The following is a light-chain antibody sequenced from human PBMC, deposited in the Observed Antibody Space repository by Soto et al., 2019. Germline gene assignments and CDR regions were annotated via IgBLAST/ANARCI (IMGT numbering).Light chain of an antibody. J-gene: IGKJ4*01. Sequence: EIVMTQSPATLSVSPGERATLSCRASQSVSSNLAWYQHKPGQAPRLLIYGASTRPTGIPARFSGSGSGTAFTLTISSLQSEDFAVYYCQQYNNWPPLTFGGGTKVEI. CDR3: QQYNNWPPLT. CDR2: GAS. V-gene: IGKV3-15*01. CDR1: QSVSSN.